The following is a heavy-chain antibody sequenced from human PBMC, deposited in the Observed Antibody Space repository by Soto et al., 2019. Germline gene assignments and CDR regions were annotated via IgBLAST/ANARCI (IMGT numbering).Heavy chain of an antibody. J-gene: IGHJ4*02. V-gene: IGHV3-11*01. Sequence: PGGSLRLSCAASGFTFSDYYMSWIRQAPGKGLEWVSYISSSGSTIYYADSVKGRFAISRDNAKNSLYLQMNSLRAEDTAVYYCAKYCSSTSCYVDYWGQGTLVTVSS. D-gene: IGHD2-2*01. CDR2: ISSSGSTI. CDR3: AKYCSSTSCYVDY. CDR1: GFTFSDYY.